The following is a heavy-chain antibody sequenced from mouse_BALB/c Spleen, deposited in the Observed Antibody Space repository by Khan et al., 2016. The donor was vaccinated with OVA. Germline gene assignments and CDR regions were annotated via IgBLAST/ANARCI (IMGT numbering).Heavy chain of an antibody. J-gene: IGHJ2*01. V-gene: IGHV3-2*02. CDR1: GYSITSGYG. D-gene: IGHD1-2*01. CDR3: ARTARINY. Sequence: EVQLQESGPGLVKPSQSLSLTCTVTGYSITSGYGWNWIRQFPGNKLELMGYISYSGSTNYKPSLKSRISITRDTSKNQFFLQLNSVTTEDTATYYCARTARINYWGQGTTLTVSS. CDR2: ISYSGST.